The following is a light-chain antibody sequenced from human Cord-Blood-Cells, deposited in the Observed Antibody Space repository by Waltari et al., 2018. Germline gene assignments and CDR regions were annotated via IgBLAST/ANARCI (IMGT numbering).Light chain of an antibody. CDR3: QQYNSYSRT. J-gene: IGKJ1*01. CDR1: QSISSW. Sequence: DIQMTQSPSTLSASVGDGVTITCRASQSISSWLAWYQQKPGKAPKLLIDKASSLESGVPARFSGSGSGTEVTLTISSLQPDDFATYYCQQYNSYSRTFGQGTKVEIK. V-gene: IGKV1-5*03. CDR2: KAS.